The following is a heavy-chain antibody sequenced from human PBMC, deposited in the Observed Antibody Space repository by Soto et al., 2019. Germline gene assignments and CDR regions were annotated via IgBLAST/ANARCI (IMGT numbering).Heavy chain of an antibody. CDR1: GSSVSGGIYY. V-gene: IGHV4-61*01. J-gene: IGHJ4*02. D-gene: IGHD4-17*01. CDR3: ARYRDYGDYGYFDS. CDR2: FYHRGTT. Sequence: QVQLRESGPGLVKPSETLSLTCTVSGSSVSGGIYYWTCIRQPPGKGLEWIGYFYHRGTTNYNASLRSRVTISVDTSKIQFSLRLTSVTAADTAVYYCARYRDYGDYGYFDSWGQGTLVTVSS.